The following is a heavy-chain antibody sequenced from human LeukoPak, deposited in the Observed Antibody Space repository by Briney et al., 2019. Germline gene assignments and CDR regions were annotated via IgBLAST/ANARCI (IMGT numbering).Heavy chain of an antibody. CDR2: VFYIGST. CDR1: GGSMSSYY. V-gene: IGHV4-59*01. D-gene: IGHD1-26*01. J-gene: IGHJ4*02. Sequence: SETLSLTCTVSGGSMSSYYWSWIRQLPGKKLEWIGYVFYIGSTYYNPSLKSRVTISLDTSKNQFPLRLTSVTAADTAVYFCARGDSSRSYPDYWGQGILLTVSS. CDR3: ARGDSSRSYPDY.